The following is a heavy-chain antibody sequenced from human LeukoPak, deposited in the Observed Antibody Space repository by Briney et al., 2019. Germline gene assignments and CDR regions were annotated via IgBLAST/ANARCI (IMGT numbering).Heavy chain of an antibody. J-gene: IGHJ4*02. D-gene: IGHD3-9*01. Sequence: GGSLRLSCAASGFTFSSYEMNWVRQAPGKGLEWVSYISSSGSTIYYADSVKGRFTISRDNAKNSLYLQMNSLRAEDTAVYYCARDMGGYYYDMLTGYSWDYWGQGTLVTVSS. V-gene: IGHV3-48*03. CDR2: ISSSGSTI. CDR3: ARDMGGYYYDMLTGYSWDY. CDR1: GFTFSSYE.